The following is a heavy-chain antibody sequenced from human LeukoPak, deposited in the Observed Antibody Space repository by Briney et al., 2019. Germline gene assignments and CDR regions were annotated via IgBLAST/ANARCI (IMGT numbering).Heavy chain of an antibody. J-gene: IGHJ3*02. CDR1: GYTFTSYG. CDR3: ARGSSSWDNDAFDI. D-gene: IGHD6-13*01. CDR2: ISGYNGNT. Sequence: ASVKVSCKASGYTFTSYGITRVRQAPGQGLEWMGWISGYNGNTDYAQNLQGRVTMTTDTSTSTASMELRSLRSDDTAVYYCARGSSSWDNDAFDIWGQGTMVTVSS. V-gene: IGHV1-18*01.